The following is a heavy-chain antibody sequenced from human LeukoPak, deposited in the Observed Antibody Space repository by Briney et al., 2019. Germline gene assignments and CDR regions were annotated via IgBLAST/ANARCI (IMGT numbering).Heavy chain of an antibody. CDR3: ARSRYGSPSCTWDYYYYGMDV. Sequence: SETLSLTCAVYGGSFSGYYWSWIRQPPGKGLEWIGEINHSGSTNYNPSLKSRVTISVDTSKNQFSLKLSSVTAADTAVYYCARSRYGSPSCTWDYYYYGMDVWGQGTTVTVSS. J-gene: IGHJ6*02. D-gene: IGHD2-2*01. CDR2: INHSGST. CDR1: GGSFSGYY. V-gene: IGHV4-34*01.